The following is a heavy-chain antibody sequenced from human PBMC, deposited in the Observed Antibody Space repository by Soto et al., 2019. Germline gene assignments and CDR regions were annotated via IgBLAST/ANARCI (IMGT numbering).Heavy chain of an antibody. V-gene: IGHV3-74*01. Sequence: PGGSLRLSCAASGFTVSSNYMSWVRQVPGKGLVWISQITNDGSITKYAESVKGRFTISRDNAKNTLYLQMSSLGVEDTAVYYCIRDPPIDYWGQGTLVTVSS. CDR2: ITNDGSIT. CDR3: IRDPPIDY. CDR1: GFTVSSNY. J-gene: IGHJ4*02.